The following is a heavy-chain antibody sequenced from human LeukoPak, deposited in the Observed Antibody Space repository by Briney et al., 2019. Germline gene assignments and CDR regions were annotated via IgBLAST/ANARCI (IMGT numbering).Heavy chain of an antibody. CDR2: IYPRDGST. CDR3: ARVSSSWSGSFGY. D-gene: IGHD6-13*01. V-gene: IGHV1-46*01. CDR1: GYSFTSNY. J-gene: IGHJ4*02. Sequence: GASVKVSCKVSGYSFTSNYIHWVRQAPGQGLEWMGMIYPRDGSTSYAQRFQDRVTVTRDTSTSTVHMELSGLRSEDTAVYYCARVSSSWSGSFGYWGQGTLVTVSS.